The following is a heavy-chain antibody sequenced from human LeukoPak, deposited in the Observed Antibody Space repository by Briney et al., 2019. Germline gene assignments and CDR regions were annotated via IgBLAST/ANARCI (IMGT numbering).Heavy chain of an antibody. Sequence: GGPLEPPFQPSESTFDNFALHWVRKAPGKGLDGFSLISGDGGSTYYADSVKGRFTISRDNSKNSLYLQMNSLRTEDTALYYCANERVEMATGFDYWGQGTLVTVSS. CDR3: ANERVEMATGFDY. J-gene: IGHJ4*02. D-gene: IGHD5-24*01. CDR1: ESTFDNFA. CDR2: ISGDGGST. V-gene: IGHV3-43*02.